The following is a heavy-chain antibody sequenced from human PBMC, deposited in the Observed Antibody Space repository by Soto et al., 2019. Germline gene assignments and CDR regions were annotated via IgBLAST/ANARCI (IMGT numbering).Heavy chain of an antibody. CDR1: GFTFSNAW. J-gene: IGHJ6*02. Sequence: GGSLRLSCAASGFTFSNAWMNWVRQAPGKGLEWVGRIKSKTDGGTTDYAAPVKGRFTISRDDSKNTLYLQMNSLKTEDTAVYYCTTSGPRLRFHYYYGMDVWGQGTTVTVSS. D-gene: IGHD5-12*01. CDR2: IKSKTDGGTT. V-gene: IGHV3-15*07. CDR3: TTSGPRLRFHYYYGMDV.